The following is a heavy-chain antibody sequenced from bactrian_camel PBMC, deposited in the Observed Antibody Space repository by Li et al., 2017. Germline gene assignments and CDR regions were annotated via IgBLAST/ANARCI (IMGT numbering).Heavy chain of an antibody. CDR2: MHSRGVST. J-gene: IGHJ4*01. D-gene: IGHD5*01. CDR3: AAGGVIDGGPKCFQGGI. CDR1: GFTFSSYA. Sequence: VQLVESGGGSVQVGGPLRLSCAASGFTFSSYATSWVRQAPGKGLEWVSAMHSRGVSTYYADGVKGRFTISRDNAKNSLYLQMDNLKPEDTAVYYCAAGGVIDGGPKCFQGGIWGRGTQVTVS. V-gene: IGHV3S31*01.